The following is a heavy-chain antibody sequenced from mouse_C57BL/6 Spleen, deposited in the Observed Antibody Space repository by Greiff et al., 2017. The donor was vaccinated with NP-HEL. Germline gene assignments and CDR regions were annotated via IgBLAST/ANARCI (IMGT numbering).Heavy chain of an antibody. V-gene: IGHV1-64*01. D-gene: IGHD4-1*01. CDR2: IHPNSGST. CDR1: GYTFTSYW. Sequence: QVQLQQPGAELVKPGASVKLSCKASGYTFTSYWMHWVKQRPGQGLEWIGMIHPNSGSTNYNEKFKSKATLTVDKSSSTAYMQLSSLTSEDSAVYYCARTLLWDVGAMDYWGQGTSVTVSS. J-gene: IGHJ4*01. CDR3: ARTLLWDVGAMDY.